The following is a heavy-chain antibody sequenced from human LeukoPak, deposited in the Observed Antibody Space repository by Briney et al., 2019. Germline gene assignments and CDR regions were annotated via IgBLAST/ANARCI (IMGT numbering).Heavy chain of an antibody. CDR3: ARPPYYDFWSGYPPYYYFYMDV. J-gene: IGHJ6*03. D-gene: IGHD3-3*01. Sequence: SETLSLTCTVSGGSISSSSYYWGWIRQPPGKGLEWIGSIYYSGSTYYNPSLKSRVTKTVDTSTNQFSLKLSSVTAADTAVYYCARPPYYDFWSGYPPYYYFYMDVWGKGTTVTVSS. V-gene: IGHV4-39*01. CDR1: GGSISSSSYY. CDR2: IYYSGST.